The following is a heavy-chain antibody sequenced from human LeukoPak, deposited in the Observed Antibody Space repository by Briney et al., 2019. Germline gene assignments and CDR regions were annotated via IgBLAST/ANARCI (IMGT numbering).Heavy chain of an antibody. D-gene: IGHD3-22*01. CDR3: TTLTMIIVHGDY. J-gene: IGHJ4*02. CDR1: GFTFSNAW. Sequence: GGSLRLSCAASGFTFSNAWMSWVRQAPGKGLEWVGRIKSKTDGGTTDYAAPVKGRFTISRDDSKNTLYLQMNSLKTEDTAVYYCTTLTMIIVHGDYWGQGTLVTVSS. V-gene: IGHV3-15*01. CDR2: IKSKTDGGTT.